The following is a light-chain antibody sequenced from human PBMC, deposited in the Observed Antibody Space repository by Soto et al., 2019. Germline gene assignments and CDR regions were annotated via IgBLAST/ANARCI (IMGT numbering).Light chain of an antibody. V-gene: IGLV1-44*01. CDR2: SNH. CDR1: SSNIGSNS. CDR3: ASWDGSLDAYV. J-gene: IGLJ1*01. Sequence: QSVLTQPPSASGTPGQRVTISCSGSSSNIGSNSVNWYQHFPGTAPKLLIYSNHQRPSGVPDRFSGSKSGTSASLAISGLQSEDEADYYCASWDGSLDAYVFGTGTKAPS.